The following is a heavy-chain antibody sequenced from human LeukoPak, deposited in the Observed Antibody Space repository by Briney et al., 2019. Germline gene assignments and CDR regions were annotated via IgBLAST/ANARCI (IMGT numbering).Heavy chain of an antibody. CDR2: ISTSGTTI. D-gene: IGHD1-26*01. V-gene: IGHV3-48*03. CDR3: ARDGSSTRAPNWYFDL. J-gene: IGHJ2*01. CDR1: GFTFSSYE. Sequence: GGSLRLSCAASGFTFSSYEMNWVRQAPGKGLEWVSYISTSGTTIYYADSVKGRFTISRDNSKNTLYLQMNSLRAEDTAVYYCARDGSSTRAPNWYFDLWGRGTLVTVSS.